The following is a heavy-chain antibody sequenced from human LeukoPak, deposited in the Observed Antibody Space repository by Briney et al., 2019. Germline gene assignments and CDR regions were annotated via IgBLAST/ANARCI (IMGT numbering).Heavy chain of an antibody. J-gene: IGHJ6*03. Sequence: ASVKVSCKASGYTFTGYYMHWVRQAPGQGLEWMGWINPNSGNTGYAQKFQGRVTMTRNTSISTAYMELSSLRSEDTAVYYCARRYEYYYYSYMDVWGKGTTVTVSS. V-gene: IGHV1-8*02. CDR3: ARRYEYYYYSYMDV. CDR2: INPNSGNT. D-gene: IGHD3-9*01. CDR1: GYTFTGYY.